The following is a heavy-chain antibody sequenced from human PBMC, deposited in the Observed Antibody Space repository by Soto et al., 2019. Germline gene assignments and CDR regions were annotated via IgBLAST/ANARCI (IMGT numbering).Heavy chain of an antibody. Sequence: SETLSLTCAVSGGSISSYYWSWIRQPPGKGLEWIGYIYYSGSTNYNPSLKSRVAISVDRSKNQFSLKLTSVTAADTAVYYCARLGGFYQAFDSWGQGTLVTVSS. J-gene: IGHJ4*02. CDR1: GGSISSYY. V-gene: IGHV4-59*08. CDR3: ARLGGFYQAFDS. D-gene: IGHD3-22*01. CDR2: IYYSGST.